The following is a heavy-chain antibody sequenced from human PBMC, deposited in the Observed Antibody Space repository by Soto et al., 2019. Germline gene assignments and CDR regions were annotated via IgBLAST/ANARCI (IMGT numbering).Heavy chain of an antibody. CDR1: GGTFSSYA. J-gene: IGHJ4*02. CDR2: IIPIFGTA. V-gene: IGHV1-69*06. D-gene: IGHD5-18*01. CDR3: ARDLWYSYGGNSFNFDY. Sequence: SVKVSCKASGGTFSSYAISCVRQAPGQGLEWMGGIIPIFGTANYAQKFQGRVTITADKSTSTAYMELSSLRSEDTAVYYCARDLWYSYGGNSFNFDYWGQGTLVTVSS.